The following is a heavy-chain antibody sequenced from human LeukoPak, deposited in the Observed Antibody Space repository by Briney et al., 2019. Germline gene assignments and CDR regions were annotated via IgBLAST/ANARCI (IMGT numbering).Heavy chain of an antibody. D-gene: IGHD2-15*01. CDR1: GGSISSYY. CDR2: IYDSGTT. CDR3: ARAFCCGGLYFDF. J-gene: IGHJ4*02. Sequence: SETLSLTCVVSGGSISSYYWSWIRQPPGKGLEWIGYIYDSGTTNYNPSLKSRATISVDKSRNKISLKLNSVTAADTAVYYCARAFCCGGLYFDFWGRGTLVTVSS. V-gene: IGHV4-59*08.